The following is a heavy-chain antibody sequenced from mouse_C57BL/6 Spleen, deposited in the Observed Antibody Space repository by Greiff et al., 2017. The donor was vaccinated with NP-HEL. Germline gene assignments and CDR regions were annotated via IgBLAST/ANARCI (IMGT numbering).Heavy chain of an antibody. Sequence: QVQLKQSGPELVKPGASVKISCKASGYAFSSSWMNWVKQRPGKGLEWIGRIYPGDGDTNYNGKFKGKATLTADKSSSTAYMQLSSLTSEDSAVYFCARGIYYYGSSYVSAMDYWGQGTSVTVSS. CDR2: IYPGDGDT. D-gene: IGHD1-1*01. CDR1: GYAFSSSW. J-gene: IGHJ4*01. V-gene: IGHV1-82*01. CDR3: ARGIYYYGSSYVSAMDY.